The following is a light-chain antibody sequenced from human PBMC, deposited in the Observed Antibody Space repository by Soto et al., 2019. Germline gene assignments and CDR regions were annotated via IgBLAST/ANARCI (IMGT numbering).Light chain of an antibody. CDR1: QSIGTS. V-gene: IGKV1-5*03. CDR3: HQYNSFSRA. Sequence: DLQMTQSPSTLSASVGDRVTITCRASQSIGTSLAWYRQKPGKAPNLLIYKASSLESGVPSRFSGSGSGTEFTLTISSLQTDDFATYYCHQYNSFSRAFGQGTKVEIK. J-gene: IGKJ1*01. CDR2: KAS.